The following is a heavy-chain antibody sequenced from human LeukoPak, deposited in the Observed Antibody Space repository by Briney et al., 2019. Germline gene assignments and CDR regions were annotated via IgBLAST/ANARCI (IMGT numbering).Heavy chain of an antibody. CDR2: INHSGST. Sequence: PSETLSLTCAVYGGSFSGYYWSWIRQPPGKGLEWIGEINHSGSTNYNPSLKSRVTISVDTSKNQFSLKLSSVTAADTAVYYCASTGRDGYNPFDYWGQGTLVTVSS. J-gene: IGHJ4*02. D-gene: IGHD5-24*01. CDR3: ASTGRDGYNPFDY. CDR1: GGSFSGYY. V-gene: IGHV4-34*01.